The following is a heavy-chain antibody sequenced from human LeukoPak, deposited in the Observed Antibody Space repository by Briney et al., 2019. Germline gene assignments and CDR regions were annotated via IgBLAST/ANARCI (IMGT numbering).Heavy chain of an antibody. V-gene: IGHV4-39*01. D-gene: IGHD3-3*01. CDR2: IYYSGST. Sequence: SETLSLTCTVSGGSISSSSYYWGWIRQPPGKGLEWIGSIYYSGSTYYNPSLKSRVAISVDTSKNQFSLQLSSVTAADTAVYYCARHSNPSDYDFWSGYYFGTGDWFDPWGQGTLVTVSS. CDR1: GGSISSSSYY. J-gene: IGHJ5*02. CDR3: ARHSNPSDYDFWSGYYFGTGDWFDP.